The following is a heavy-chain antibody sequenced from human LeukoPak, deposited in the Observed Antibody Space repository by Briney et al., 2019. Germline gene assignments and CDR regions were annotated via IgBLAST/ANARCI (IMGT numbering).Heavy chain of an antibody. D-gene: IGHD2-15*01. J-gene: IGHJ5*02. Sequence: GGSLRLSCAASGFSVSSSYMNWVRQAPGKGLEWVGFIRSKTYGGATEYAASVKGRFTISRDDSKSIAYLQMNSLKTEDTAVYFCTRRGYCSGTSCFFWFDPWGQGTLVTVSS. CDR3: TRRGYCSGTSCFFWFDP. V-gene: IGHV3-49*04. CDR2: IRSKTYGGAT. CDR1: GFSVSSSY.